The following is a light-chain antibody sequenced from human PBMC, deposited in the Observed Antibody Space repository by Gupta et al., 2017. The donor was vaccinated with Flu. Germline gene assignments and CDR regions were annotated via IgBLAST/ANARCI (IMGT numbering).Light chain of an antibody. Sequence: VTTREPAGSDSRSSQCRVSKNSNSSLDWYQQKPGQAPKLLIYMASNWEAGVPDRFSGSGSGTEFTLRISRVEAEDVGVYYCIQYIHSPVSFGGGTKVEIK. V-gene: IGKV2-28*01. CDR3: IQYIHSPVS. CDR2: MAS. CDR1: QCRVSKNSNSS. J-gene: IGKJ4*01.